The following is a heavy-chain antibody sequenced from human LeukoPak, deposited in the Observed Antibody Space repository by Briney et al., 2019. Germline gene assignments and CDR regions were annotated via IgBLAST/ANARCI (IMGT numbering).Heavy chain of an antibody. J-gene: IGHJ4*02. V-gene: IGHV3-23*01. CDR2: ISGSGGST. CDR3: AKDGVRDSSGWYIDY. D-gene: IGHD6-19*01. CDR1: GFTFSSYA. Sequence: PGGSLRLSCAASGFTFSSYAMSWVRQAPGKGLEWVSAISGSGGSTYYADSVKGRFTISRDNSKNTLYLQMKSLRAEDTAVYYCAKDGVRDSSGWYIDYWGQGTLVTVSS.